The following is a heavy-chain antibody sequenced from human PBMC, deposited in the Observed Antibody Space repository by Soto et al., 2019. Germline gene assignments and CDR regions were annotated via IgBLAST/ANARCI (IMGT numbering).Heavy chain of an antibody. D-gene: IGHD6-6*01. CDR1: GFTFSSYA. V-gene: IGHV3-30-3*01. CDR3: ARDGPGSSSGPPYYYYYGMDV. Sequence: GGSLRLSCAASGFTFSSYAMHWVRQAPGKGLEWVAVISYDGSNKYYADSVKGRFTISRDNSKNTLYLQMNSLRAEDTAVYYCARDGPGSSSGPPYYYYYGMDVWGQGTTVTVSS. J-gene: IGHJ6*02. CDR2: ISYDGSNK.